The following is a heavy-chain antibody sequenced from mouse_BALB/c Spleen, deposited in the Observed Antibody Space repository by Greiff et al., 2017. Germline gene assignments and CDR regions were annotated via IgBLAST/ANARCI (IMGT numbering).Heavy chain of an antibody. CDR1: GFTFSSYA. J-gene: IGHJ4*01. CDR3: ARVTAVCAMDY. D-gene: IGHD1-1*01. Sequence: EVQLVESGGGLVKPGGSLKLSCAASGFTFSSYAMSWVRQTPEKRLEWVASISSGGSTYYPDSVMGRFTIFRDNTWNILYLQMSSLRSEDTAMYYCARVTAVCAMDYWGQGTSVTVSS. V-gene: IGHV5-6-5*01. CDR2: ISSGGST.